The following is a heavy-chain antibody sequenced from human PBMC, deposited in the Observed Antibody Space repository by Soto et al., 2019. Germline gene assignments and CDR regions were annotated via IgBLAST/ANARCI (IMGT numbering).Heavy chain of an antibody. V-gene: IGHV3-30-3*01. CDR2: ISYDGSSE. J-gene: IGHJ4*02. CDR3: GRDCLNSVSVDL. D-gene: IGHD2-15*01. Sequence: QVQLVESGGGVVQPGTSLRLSCAVSGFSFGSYTMHWVRQAPGKGLDWVAVISYDGSSENYADSVKGRFTISRDNSRNTLYLQMNSLRADDTAVYYCGRDCLNSVSVDLWGQGTLVTVSS. CDR1: GFSFGSYT.